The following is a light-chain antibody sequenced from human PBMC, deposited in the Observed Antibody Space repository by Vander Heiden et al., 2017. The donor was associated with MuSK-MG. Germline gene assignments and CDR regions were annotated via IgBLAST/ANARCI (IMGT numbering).Light chain of an antibody. Sequence: DIQMTQSPSTLSASVGDRVTITCRASQSISSCLTWYQQKPGKAPKLLIYDASSLESGVPSRFSGSGSGTDFTLTISSLQPDDFATYYCQQNNSTPWTFGQGTKVEIK. CDR1: QSISSC. J-gene: IGKJ1*01. CDR3: QQNNSTPWT. CDR2: DAS. V-gene: IGKV1-5*01.